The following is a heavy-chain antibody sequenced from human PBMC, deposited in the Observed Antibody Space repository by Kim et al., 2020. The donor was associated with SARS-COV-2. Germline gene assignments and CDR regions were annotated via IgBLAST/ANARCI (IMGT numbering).Heavy chain of an antibody. Sequence: EYAASVKGRFTIESDDSKSIAYLQMNSLKTEDTAVYYCTRLRYFDWLTYYWGQGTLVTVSS. V-gene: IGHV3-49*02. J-gene: IGHJ4*02. CDR3: TRLRYFDWLTYY. D-gene: IGHD3-9*01.